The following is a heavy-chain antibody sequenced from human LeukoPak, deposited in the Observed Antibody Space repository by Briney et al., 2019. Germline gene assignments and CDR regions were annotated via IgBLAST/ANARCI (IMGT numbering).Heavy chain of an antibody. CDR2: IKRDGAEK. CDR1: GFTVRSNF. J-gene: IGHJ4*02. Sequence: PGGSLRLSCAVSGFTVRSNFMGWVRQAPGKGLEWVANIKRDGAEKYYVDSVKGRFTISRDNAKSSLYLQMNSLRAEDTAVYYCASPYCSTTSCSTLHDFWGQGTLVTVSS. CDR3: ASPYCSTTSCSTLHDF. V-gene: IGHV3-7*01. D-gene: IGHD2-2*01.